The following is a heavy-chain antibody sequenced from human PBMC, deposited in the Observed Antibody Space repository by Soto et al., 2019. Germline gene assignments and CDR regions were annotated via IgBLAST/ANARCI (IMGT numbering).Heavy chain of an antibody. CDR2: IYYSGIT. V-gene: IGHV4-59*01. CDR3: ARVYDFWNGYYWFDP. D-gene: IGHD3-3*01. CDR1: GGSLTPYY. J-gene: IGHJ5*02. Sequence: SATLSLTCPVSGGSLTPYYWSWIRPPPGKGLEWIGYIYYSGITDYNPSLKSRVTISVDTSKDQFSLKLSSVTAADTAVYYCARVYDFWNGYYWFDPWGQGTLVTVSS.